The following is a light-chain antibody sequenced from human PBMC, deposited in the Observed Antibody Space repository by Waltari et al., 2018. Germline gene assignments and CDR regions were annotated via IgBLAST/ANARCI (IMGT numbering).Light chain of an antibody. CDR3: QQCLTYPQA. CDR2: DAS. J-gene: IGKJ5*01. V-gene: IGKV1-13*02. CDR1: QGIRSG. Sequence: AIQLTQSPSSLSASIGDRVTISCRASQGIRSGLAWYQQKPGQPPKLLIYDASTLDSGVPSRFSGSGSGTDFTLTISSLQPEDFATYYCQQCLTYPQAFGQVTRLEIK.